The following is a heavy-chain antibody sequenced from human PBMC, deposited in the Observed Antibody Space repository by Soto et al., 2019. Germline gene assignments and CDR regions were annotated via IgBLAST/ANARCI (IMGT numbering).Heavy chain of an antibody. CDR1: GFTFSSYA. V-gene: IGHV3-23*01. CDR2: ISGSGGST. CDR3: AKIHGGMPNQLERRWGYYYYGMDV. J-gene: IGHJ6*02. Sequence: GGSLRLSCAASGFTFSSYAMSWVRQAPGKGLEWVSAISGSGGSTYYADSVKGRFTISRDNSKNTLYLQMNSLKAEDTAVYYCAKIHGGMPNQLERRWGYYYYGMDVWGQGTTVTVSS. D-gene: IGHD1-1*01.